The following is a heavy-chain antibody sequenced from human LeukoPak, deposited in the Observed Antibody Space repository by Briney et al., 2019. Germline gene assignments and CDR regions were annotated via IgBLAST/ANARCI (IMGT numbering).Heavy chain of an antibody. CDR1: GGSISSYY. CDR2: IYHSGST. J-gene: IGHJ5*02. Sequence: SETLSLTCTVSGGSISSYYWSWIRQPPGKGLEWIGYIYHSGSTYYNPSLKSRVTISVDRSKNQFSLKLSSVTAADTAVYYCARDSVESGYDSWWFDPWGQGTLVTVSS. V-gene: IGHV4-59*12. CDR3: ARDSVESGYDSWWFDP. D-gene: IGHD5-12*01.